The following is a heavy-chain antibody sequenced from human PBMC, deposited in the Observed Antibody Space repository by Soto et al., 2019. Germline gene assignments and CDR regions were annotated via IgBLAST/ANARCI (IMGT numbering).Heavy chain of an antibody. CDR3: AKGGGSYTTGWYNDY. D-gene: IGHD6-19*01. J-gene: IGHJ4*02. V-gene: IGHV4-4*08. CDR1: GVSLSNSY. Sequence: QVQLQESGPGLVKPSETMSLTCTVSGVSLSNSYCSWARQPPGKGLEWIGHIWSSGSTNYNPSLRSRVTLSGDTSKNQVSLQLSSVTATDTAVYYCAKGGGSYTTGWYNDYWGQGTLVTVSS. CDR2: IWSSGST.